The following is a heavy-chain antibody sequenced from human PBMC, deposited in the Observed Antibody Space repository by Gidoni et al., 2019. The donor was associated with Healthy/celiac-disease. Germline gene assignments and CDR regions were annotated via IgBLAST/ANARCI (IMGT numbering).Heavy chain of an antibody. CDR2: INPNSGGT. CDR1: GNTFTGYY. V-gene: IGHV1-2*02. J-gene: IGHJ6*02. CDR3: ARPSYSSSYYGMDV. D-gene: IGHD6-6*01. Sequence: QVQLVQSGAEVKKPGASVKVSCTASGNTFTGYYMHWVRQAPGQGLEWMGWINPNSGGTNYAQKFQGRVTMTRDTSISTAYMELSRLRSDDTAVYYCARPSYSSSYYGMDVWGQGTTVTVSS.